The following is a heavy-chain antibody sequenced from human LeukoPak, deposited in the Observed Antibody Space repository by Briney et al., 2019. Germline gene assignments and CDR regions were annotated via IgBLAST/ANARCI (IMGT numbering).Heavy chain of an antibody. CDR2: ISSSGSTI. J-gene: IGHJ4*02. V-gene: IGHV3-11*01. Sequence: GGSLRLSCAASGFTFSDYYMSWIRQAPGKGLEWVSYISSSGSTIYYADSVKGRFTISRDNAKNSLYLQMNSLRAEDTAVYYCARVVRDGYNQYYFDYWGQGTLVTVSS. D-gene: IGHD5-24*01. CDR1: GFTFSDYY. CDR3: ARVVRDGYNQYYFDY.